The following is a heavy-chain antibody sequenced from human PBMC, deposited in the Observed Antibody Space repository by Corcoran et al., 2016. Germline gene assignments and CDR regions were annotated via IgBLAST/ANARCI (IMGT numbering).Heavy chain of an antibody. V-gene: IGHV1-46*01. CDR1: GYSFTNYY. D-gene: IGHD3-10*02. CDR3: TAGGLFAELTVDY. J-gene: IGHJ4*02. Sequence: QVQLVQSGAEVKKPGASVKLSCKPSGYSFTNYYMNWVRQAPGQGLEWMGIINPSGGSTTYAQKFQDRVTMTRDTSMRTFYMELTSLRSDDTAVYYCTAGGLFAELTVDYWGQGTLVTVSS. CDR2: INPSGGST.